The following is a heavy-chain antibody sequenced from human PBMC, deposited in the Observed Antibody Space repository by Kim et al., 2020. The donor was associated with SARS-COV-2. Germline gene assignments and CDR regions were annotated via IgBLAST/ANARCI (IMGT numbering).Heavy chain of an antibody. CDR2: GSEK. J-gene: IGHJ4*02. Sequence: GSEKNYVDSVKGRFTISRDNAKNSLSLQMNSLRADDTAVYYCVSTNTFDYWGQGTLVTVS. CDR3: VSTNTFDY. V-gene: IGHV3-7*03. D-gene: IGHD1-1*01.